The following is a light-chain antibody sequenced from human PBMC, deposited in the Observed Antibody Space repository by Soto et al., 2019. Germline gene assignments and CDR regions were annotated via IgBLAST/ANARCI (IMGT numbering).Light chain of an antibody. CDR1: SGHSSYA. CDR2: LNSDGSH. V-gene: IGLV4-69*01. J-gene: IGLJ3*02. Sequence: QLVLTQSPSASASLGASVKLTCTLSSGHSSYAIAWHQQHPEKGPRYLMNLNSDGSHNKGDGIPDRFSGSSSGAERYLTISSLQSEDEADYYYQTWGTGIWVFGGGTKVTVL. CDR3: QTWGTGIWV.